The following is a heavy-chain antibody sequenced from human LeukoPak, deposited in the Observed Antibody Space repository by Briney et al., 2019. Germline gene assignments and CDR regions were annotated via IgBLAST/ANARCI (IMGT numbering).Heavy chain of an antibody. CDR3: ATSITTLNYFDY. CDR2: IYYSGSI. J-gene: IGHJ4*02. V-gene: IGHV4-39*01. CDR1: GGSISSSSYY. Sequence: SETLSLTCTVSGGSISSSSYYWGWIRQPPGKGLEWIGSIYYSGSIYYNPSLKSRVTISVDTSNNQFSLKLSSVTAADTAVYYCATSITTLNYFDYWGQGTLVTVSS. D-gene: IGHD3-22*01.